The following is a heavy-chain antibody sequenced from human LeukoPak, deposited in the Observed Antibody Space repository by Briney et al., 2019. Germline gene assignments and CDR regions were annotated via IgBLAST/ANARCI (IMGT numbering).Heavy chain of an antibody. D-gene: IGHD1-1*01. J-gene: IGHJ4*02. Sequence: PGGSLRLSCAASGFTFSSYTMNWVRQAPGKGLEWVSSISSTSSTIYYADSVKGRFTVSRDNAKNSLSLQMNSLRDEDTAVYYYVRARYGDYFGQGTLVTVSS. CDR2: ISSTSSTI. V-gene: IGHV3-48*02. CDR3: VRARYGDY. CDR1: GFTFSSYT.